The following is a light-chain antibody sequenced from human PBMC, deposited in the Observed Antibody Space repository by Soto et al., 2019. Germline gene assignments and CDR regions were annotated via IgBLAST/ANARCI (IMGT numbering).Light chain of an antibody. V-gene: IGKV1-5*03. CDR2: RAS. J-gene: IGKJ1*01. Sequence: DIQMTQSPSTLSASVGDRVIITCRASQSISSWLAWDQQKPGKAPNLLIYRASTVKSGIPSRFSGSGSGTEFTLPVSRLQPDDFATYNCQQYDRASGRFGQGTKVEIK. CDR1: QSISSW. CDR3: QQYDRASGR.